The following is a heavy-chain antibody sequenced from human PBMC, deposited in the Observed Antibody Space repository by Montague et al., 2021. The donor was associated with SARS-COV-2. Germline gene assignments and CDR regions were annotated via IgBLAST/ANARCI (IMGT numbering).Heavy chain of an antibody. V-gene: IGHV4-59*08. CDR2: IYYSGST. CDR1: GGSISSYY. D-gene: IGHD3-10*01. CDR3: ARHTPERITMVQAFDI. J-gene: IGHJ3*02. Sequence: SETLSLTCTVSGGSISSYYWSWIRQPPGKGLEWIGYIYYSGSTNYNPSLKSRVTISVDTSKNQFSLKLSSVTAADTAVYYCARHTPERITMVQAFDIWGQGKKVTVSS.